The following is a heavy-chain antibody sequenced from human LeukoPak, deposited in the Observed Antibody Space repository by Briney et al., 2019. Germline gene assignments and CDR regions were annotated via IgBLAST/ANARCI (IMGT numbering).Heavy chain of an antibody. J-gene: IGHJ4*02. CDR1: GFTSSDYY. Sequence: PGGSLRLSCAASGFTSSDYYMSWIRQAPGKGLEWVSYISSSGSSTYYADSVKGRFTTSRDNSKNTLYLQMNGLRAEDTAVYYCAKDLAAVPGNKYFAYWGQGTLVTVSS. CDR3: AKDLAAVPGNKYFAY. CDR2: ISSSGSST. V-gene: IGHV3-11*01. D-gene: IGHD6-19*01.